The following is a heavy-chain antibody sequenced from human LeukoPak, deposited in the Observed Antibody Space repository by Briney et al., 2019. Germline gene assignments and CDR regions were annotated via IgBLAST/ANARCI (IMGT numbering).Heavy chain of an antibody. CDR2: IYTSGST. CDR1: GGSISSGSYY. V-gene: IGHV4-61*02. J-gene: IGHJ4*02. CDR3: ARDLGAID. D-gene: IGHD2-2*01. Sequence: SETLSLTCTVSGGSISSGSYYWSWIRQPAGKGLEWIGRIYTSGSTNYNPSLKSRVTISVDTSKNQFSLKLSSVTAADTAVYYCARDLGAIDRGQGTLVTVSS.